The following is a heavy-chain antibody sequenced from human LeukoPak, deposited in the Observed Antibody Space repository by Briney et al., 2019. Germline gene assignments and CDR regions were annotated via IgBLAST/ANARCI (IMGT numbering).Heavy chain of an antibody. V-gene: IGHV3-33*01. D-gene: IGHD1-26*01. CDR2: IYYDGSNK. J-gene: IGHJ2*01. Sequence: GGSLRLSCAASGFTFSRNGMHWVRQAPGKGLEWVALIYYDGSNKYYVDSVKGRFTISRDNSKNMLYLQMNSLRAEDTAVYYCARDLLYSGSYSWYFDLWGRGTLVSVFS. CDR3: ARDLLYSGSYSWYFDL. CDR1: GFTFSRNG.